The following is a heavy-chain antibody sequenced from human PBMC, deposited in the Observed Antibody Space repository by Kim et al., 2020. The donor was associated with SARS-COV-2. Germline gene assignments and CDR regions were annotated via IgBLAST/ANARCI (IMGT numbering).Heavy chain of an antibody. CDR3: VRQGDWFDP. Sequence: SETLSLTCTVSGGSISSSSYYWGWIRQPPGKGLEWIGSIYYSGSTYYNPSLKSRVTISVDTSKNQFSLKLSSVTAADTAVYYCVRQGDWFDPWGQGTLVTVSS. CDR1: GGSISSSSYY. V-gene: IGHV4-39*01. CDR2: IYYSGST. J-gene: IGHJ5*02.